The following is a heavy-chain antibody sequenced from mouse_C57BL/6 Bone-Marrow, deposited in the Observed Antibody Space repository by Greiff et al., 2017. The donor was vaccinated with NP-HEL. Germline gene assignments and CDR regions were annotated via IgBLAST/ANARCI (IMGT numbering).Heavy chain of an antibody. J-gene: IGHJ3*01. CDR3: VSLAY. V-gene: IGHV1-59*01. Sequence: VQLQQPGAELVRPGTSVKLSCKASGYTFTSYWMHWVKQRPGQGLEWIGVIDPSDSYTNYNQKFKGKATLTVDTSSSTAYMQLSSLTSEDSAVYYCVSLAYWGEETLVTVSA. CDR2: IDPSDSYT. CDR1: GYTFTSYW.